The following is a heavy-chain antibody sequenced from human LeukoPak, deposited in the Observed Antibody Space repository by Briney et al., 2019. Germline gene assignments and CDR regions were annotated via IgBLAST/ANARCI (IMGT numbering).Heavy chain of an antibody. CDR1: GITFSSYS. Sequence: GGSLRLSCAASGITFSSYSMNWVRQAPGKGLEWVSSISSSSSYIYYADSVKGRFTISRDNAKNSLYLQMNSLRAEDTAVYYCARAAGTGSPLDYWGEGTLVTVSS. D-gene: IGHD6-25*01. CDR2: ISSSSSYI. J-gene: IGHJ4*02. V-gene: IGHV3-21*01. CDR3: ARAAGTGSPLDY.